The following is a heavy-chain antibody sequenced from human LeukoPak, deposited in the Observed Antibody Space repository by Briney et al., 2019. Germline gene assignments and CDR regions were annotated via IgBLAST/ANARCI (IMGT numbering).Heavy chain of an antibody. CDR3: ARDWRYFDWLQSPYYYYGMDV. CDR2: INSDGSST. CDR1: GFTFSSYW. Sequence: GGSLRLSCAASGFTFSSYWMHWVRQAPGKGLVWVSRINSDGSSTSYAASVKGRFTISRDNAKNTLYLQMNSLRADDTAVYYCARDWRYFDWLQSPYYYYGMDVWGQGTTVTVSS. V-gene: IGHV3-74*01. D-gene: IGHD3-9*01. J-gene: IGHJ6*02.